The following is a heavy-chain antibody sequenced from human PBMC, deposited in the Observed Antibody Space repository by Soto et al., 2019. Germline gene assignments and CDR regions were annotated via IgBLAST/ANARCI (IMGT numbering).Heavy chain of an antibody. J-gene: IGHJ6*02. Sequence: GGSLRLSCAASGVTFSGSAMHWVRQASGKGLEWVGRIRSKANSYATAYAASVKGRFTISRDDSKSTAYLQMNSLKTEDTAVYYCTRPKQQREYYGMDVWGQGTTVTVSS. D-gene: IGHD6-13*01. CDR1: GVTFSGSA. CDR2: IRSKANSYAT. V-gene: IGHV3-73*01. CDR3: TRPKQQREYYGMDV.